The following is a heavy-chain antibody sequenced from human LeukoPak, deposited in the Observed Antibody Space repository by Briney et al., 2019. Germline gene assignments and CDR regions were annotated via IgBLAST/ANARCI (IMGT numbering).Heavy chain of an antibody. CDR3: ARDSPGELFDY. J-gene: IGHJ4*02. V-gene: IGHV1-18*04. D-gene: IGHD1-14*01. CDR2: ISAYNGNT. CDR1: GYTFTSYG. Sequence: ASVKVSCTASGYTFTSYGISWVRQAPGQGLEWMGWISAYNGNTNYAQNLQGRVTLTTDTSTSTAYMELRSQKSDDPSVYYCARDSPGELFDYWGQGTLVTVSS.